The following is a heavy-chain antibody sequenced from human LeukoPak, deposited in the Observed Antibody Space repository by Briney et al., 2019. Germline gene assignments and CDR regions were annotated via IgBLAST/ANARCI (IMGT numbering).Heavy chain of an antibody. CDR3: ARGQYDFQTTYYYMDV. D-gene: IGHD3-3*01. J-gene: IGHJ6*03. CDR1: GGSFSGYY. V-gene: IGHV4-34*01. CDR2: INHGGST. Sequence: KPSETPSLTCAVYGGSFSGYYWSWVRQPPGKGLEWIGEINHGGSTNYNPSLKSRVTISVDTSKNQFSLKVSSVTAADTAVFYCARGQYDFQTTYYYMDVWGKGTTVTISS.